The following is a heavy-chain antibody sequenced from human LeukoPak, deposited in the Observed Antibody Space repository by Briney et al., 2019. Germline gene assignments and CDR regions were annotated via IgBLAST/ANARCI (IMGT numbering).Heavy chain of an antibody. Sequence: GGSLRLSCAASGFSFSDSGVHWVRQASGKGLEWVGHIRSKADSYATVYAASVKGRFTITRDDSENTAYLQMNSLKTEDTAVYYCATFPSGSWSAYWGQGTLVTVSS. J-gene: IGHJ4*02. CDR3: ATFPSGSWSAY. CDR1: GFSFSDSG. CDR2: IRSKADSYAT. V-gene: IGHV3-73*01. D-gene: IGHD1-26*01.